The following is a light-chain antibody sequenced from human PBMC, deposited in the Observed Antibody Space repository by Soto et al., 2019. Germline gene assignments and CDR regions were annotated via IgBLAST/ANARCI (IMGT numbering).Light chain of an antibody. CDR3: QQYGSSPL. CDR1: QSVSSSY. J-gene: IGKJ5*01. V-gene: IGKV3-20*01. Sequence: EIVLTQSPGTLSLSPGERATLSCRASQSVSSSYLAWYQQKPGQAPRLLIYGASSRATGIPDRFSGSGSATDFTLTISRLEPEDFAVYYCQQYGSSPLFGQGTRLEI. CDR2: GAS.